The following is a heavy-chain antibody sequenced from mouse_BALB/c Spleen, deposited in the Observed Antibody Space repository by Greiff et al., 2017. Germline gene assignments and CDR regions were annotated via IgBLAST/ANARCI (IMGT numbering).Heavy chain of an antibody. CDR3: ARAVTTTWFAY. CDR1: GYTFTSYY. CDR2: IYPGNVNT. D-gene: IGHD2-2*01. V-gene: IGHV1S56*01. Sequence: VQLVESGPELVKPGASVRISCKASGYTFTSYYIHWVKQRPGQGLEWIGWIYPGNVNTKYNEKFKGKATLTADKSSSTAYMQLSSLTSEDSAVYFCARAVTTTWFAYWGQGTLVTVSA. J-gene: IGHJ3*01.